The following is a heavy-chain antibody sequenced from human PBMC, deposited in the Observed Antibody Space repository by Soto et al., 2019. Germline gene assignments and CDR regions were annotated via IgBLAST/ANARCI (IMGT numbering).Heavy chain of an antibody. V-gene: IGHV5-51*01. D-gene: IGHD3-22*01. J-gene: IGHJ4*02. CDR1: GYRLDAAW. CDR3: ARLPGAFYYDNSDYDFHDY. Sequence: GESLKISCKGVGYRLDAAWIGWVRQMPGKGLEWMGIIKPGGSDLRYSPSFRGQVTISADAAVNTAYLQWDSLKASDTAMYYCARLPGAFYYDNSDYDFHDYWGQGTMVTVSS. CDR2: IKPGGSDL.